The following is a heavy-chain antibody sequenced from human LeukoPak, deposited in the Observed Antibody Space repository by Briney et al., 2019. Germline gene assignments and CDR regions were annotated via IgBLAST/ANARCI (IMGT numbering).Heavy chain of an antibody. J-gene: IGHJ3*02. D-gene: IGHD3-22*01. Sequence: GASVKVSCKASGYIFTSYYMHWVRQAPGQGLEWMGIINPSDGTTTYAQKFQGRLTMTRDTSTSTVYMELSSLRSEDTAVYYCARDARRYYYDIRIAFDIWGQGTMVTVSS. CDR3: ARDARRYYYDIRIAFDI. V-gene: IGHV1-46*01. CDR1: GYIFTSYY. CDR2: INPSDGTT.